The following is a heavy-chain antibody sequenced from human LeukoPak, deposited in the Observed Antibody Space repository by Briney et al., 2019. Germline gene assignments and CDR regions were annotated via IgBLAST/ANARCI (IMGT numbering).Heavy chain of an antibody. Sequence: PSETLSLTCTVSGGSISSSSYYWDWIRQPPGKGLEWIGSIYYSGSTYYNPSLKSRVTISVDTSKNQFSLKLSSVTAADTAVYYCARYASGSYFDYWGQGTLVTVSS. CDR3: ARYASGSYFDY. V-gene: IGHV4-39*01. CDR1: GGSISSSSYY. J-gene: IGHJ4*02. D-gene: IGHD1-26*01. CDR2: IYYSGST.